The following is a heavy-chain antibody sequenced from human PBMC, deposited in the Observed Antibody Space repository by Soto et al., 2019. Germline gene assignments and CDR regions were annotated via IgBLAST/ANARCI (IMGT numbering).Heavy chain of an antibody. CDR2: MNPNSCNT. J-gene: IGHJ6*01. CDR3: ARERSYGMEV. V-gene: IGHV1-8*01. Sequence: QVQLVQSGAEVKKPGASVKVSCKASGYTFTSYDINWVRQATGQGLEWMGWMNPNSCNTGYAQKFQGRVTMTRNTTISTAYTELSGRRSEDTTVYYCARERSYGMEVWGQGTTVTVSS. CDR1: GYTFTSYD.